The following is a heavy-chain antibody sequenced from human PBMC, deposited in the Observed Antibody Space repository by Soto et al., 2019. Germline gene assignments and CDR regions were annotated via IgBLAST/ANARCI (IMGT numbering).Heavy chain of an antibody. CDR2: ISANNGDT. V-gene: IGHV1-18*01. CDR3: ARIVRGSNIDYYHYMDV. Sequence: QVQLVQSGAEVKKPGASVKVSCKASGYTFTSHGISWVRQAPGQGLEWMGWISANNGDTNYAQKCQGRVTENTDTPTSTGYMELRSLRSEDTAVYYCARIVRGSNIDYYHYMDVRGKWTTVTVSS. J-gene: IGHJ6*03. D-gene: IGHD3-10*01. CDR1: GYTFTSHG.